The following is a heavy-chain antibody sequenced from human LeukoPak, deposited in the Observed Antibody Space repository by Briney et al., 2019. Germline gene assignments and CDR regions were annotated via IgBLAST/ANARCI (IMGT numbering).Heavy chain of an antibody. J-gene: IGHJ6*03. CDR1: GYTFTSYG. CDR3: AGYSSSRSYYYYMDV. Sequence: ASVNVSCKASGYTFTSYGISWVRQAPGQGLEWMGGIIPIFGTANYAQKFQGRVTITADESTSTAYMELSSLRSEDTAVYYCAGYSSSRSYYYYMDVWGKGTTVTVSS. D-gene: IGHD6-13*01. CDR2: IIPIFGTA. V-gene: IGHV1-69*13.